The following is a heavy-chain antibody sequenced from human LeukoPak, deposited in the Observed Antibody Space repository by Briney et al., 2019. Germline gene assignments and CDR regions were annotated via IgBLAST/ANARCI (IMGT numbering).Heavy chain of an antibody. J-gene: IGHJ4*02. CDR3: TRSNTGSFLFDY. CDR1: GYSISSGYY. Sequence: PSETLSLTCSVSGYSISSGYYWGWIRQPPGKGLECIGSIYHSGSTYYNPSVKSRVTILIDTSKNEFSLKPSSVTAADTAVYYCTRSNTGSFLFDYWGQGTLVTVSS. CDR2: IYHSGST. D-gene: IGHD1-26*01. V-gene: IGHV4-38-2*01.